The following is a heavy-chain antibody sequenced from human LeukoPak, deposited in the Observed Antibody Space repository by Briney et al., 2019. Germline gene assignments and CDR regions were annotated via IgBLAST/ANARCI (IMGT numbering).Heavy chain of an antibody. J-gene: IGHJ4*02. Sequence: SETLSLTCAVYGGSFSGYYWSWIRQPPGKGLEWIGEINHSGSTNYNPSLKSRVTISVDTSKNQFFLKLSSVTAADTAVYYCARGRPGGGNFDYWGQGTLVTVSS. CDR1: GGSFSGYY. V-gene: IGHV4-34*01. CDR2: INHSGST. CDR3: ARGRPGGGNFDY. D-gene: IGHD4-23*01.